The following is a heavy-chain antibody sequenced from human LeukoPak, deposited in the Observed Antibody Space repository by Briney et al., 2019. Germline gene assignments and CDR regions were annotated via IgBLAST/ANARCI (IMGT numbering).Heavy chain of an antibody. V-gene: IGHV4-59*08. CDR1: GGSFRSYY. D-gene: IGHD6-19*01. J-gene: IGHJ4*02. CDR3: ARLSIRDWYRFDY. CDR2: ISYTGST. Sequence: SETLSLTCTVSGGSFRSYYWSWIRQPPGKGPEWIGYISYTGSTNYNPSLKSRVTISLDTSKNQFSLRLSSVTAADTAVYYCARLSIRDWYRFDYWGQGTLVTVSS.